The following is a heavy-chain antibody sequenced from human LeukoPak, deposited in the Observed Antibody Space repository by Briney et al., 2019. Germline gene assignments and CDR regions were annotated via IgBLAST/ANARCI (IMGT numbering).Heavy chain of an antibody. V-gene: IGHV3-11*01. Sequence: GGSLRLSCAASGFTFSDYYMSWIRQAPGKGLEWVSYISSSGSTIYYADSVKGRFTISRDNAKNSLYLQVNSLRAEDTAVYYCARVGLWFGEVDYGMDVWGQGTTVTVSS. CDR3: ARVGLWFGEVDYGMDV. D-gene: IGHD3-10*01. CDR2: ISSSGSTI. J-gene: IGHJ6*02. CDR1: GFTFSDYY.